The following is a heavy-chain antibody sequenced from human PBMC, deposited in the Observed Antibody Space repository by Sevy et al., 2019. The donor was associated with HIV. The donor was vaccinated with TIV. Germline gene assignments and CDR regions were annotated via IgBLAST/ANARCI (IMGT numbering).Heavy chain of an antibody. CDR2: ISNSGANT. D-gene: IGHD6-19*01. CDR3: AKEWTLLSDWYGEFDY. J-gene: IGHJ4*02. Sequence: GGSLRLSCAASGFTFTNYGMHWVRQAPGKGLEWVSGISNSGANTYYADSVRGRFTVSRDNSKNTVYLQLNSLRAEDTAIYCAKEWTLLSDWYGEFDYWGQGTLVTVSS. V-gene: IGHV3-23*01. CDR1: GFTFTNYG.